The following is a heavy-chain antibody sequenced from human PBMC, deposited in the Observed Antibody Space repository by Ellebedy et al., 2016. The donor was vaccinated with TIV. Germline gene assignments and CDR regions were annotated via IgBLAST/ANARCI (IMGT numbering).Heavy chain of an antibody. CDR1: GYTFTSYY. CDR2: INPSGGST. J-gene: IGHJ4*02. Sequence: ASVKVSCXASGYTFTSYYMHWVRQAPGQGLEWMGIINPSGGSTSYAQKFQGRVTMTRDTSISTAYMELSRLRSDDTAVYYCAREYCSGGTCYWSFDYWGQGTLVTVSS. V-gene: IGHV1-46*01. CDR3: AREYCSGGTCYWSFDY. D-gene: IGHD2-15*01.